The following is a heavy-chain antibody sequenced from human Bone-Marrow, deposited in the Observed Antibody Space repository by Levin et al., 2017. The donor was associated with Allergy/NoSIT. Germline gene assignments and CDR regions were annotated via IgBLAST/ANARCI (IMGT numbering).Heavy chain of an antibody. D-gene: IGHD2-15*01. CDR2: IYSGGST. Sequence: SCAASGFTVSSNYMSWVRQAPGKGLEWVSVIYSGGSTYYADSVKGRFTISRDNSKNTLYLQMNSLRAEDTAVYYCARALRYCSGGSCYGPYFDYWGQGTLVTVSS. J-gene: IGHJ4*02. CDR1: GFTVSSNY. V-gene: IGHV3-53*01. CDR3: ARALRYCSGGSCYGPYFDY.